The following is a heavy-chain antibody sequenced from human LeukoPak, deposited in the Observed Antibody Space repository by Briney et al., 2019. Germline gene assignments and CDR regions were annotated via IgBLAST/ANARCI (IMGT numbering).Heavy chain of an antibody. Sequence: SETLSLTCAVYGGSFSGYYWSWIRQPPGKGLEWIGEINHSGSTNYNPSLKSRVTISVDTSKNQFSLKLSSVTAADTGVDYCARLSAMVRGVIMTDYYYMDVWGKGTTVTISS. CDR2: INHSGST. CDR3: ARLSAMVRGVIMTDYYYMDV. J-gene: IGHJ6*03. D-gene: IGHD3-10*01. CDR1: GGSFSGYY. V-gene: IGHV4-34*01.